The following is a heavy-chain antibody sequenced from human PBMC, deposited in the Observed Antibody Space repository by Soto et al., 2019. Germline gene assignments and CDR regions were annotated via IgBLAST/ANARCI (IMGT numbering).Heavy chain of an antibody. J-gene: IGHJ6*02. CDR2: IYYSGST. CDR3: ASNPVDYYYYGMDV. CDR1: GGSISSGGYY. V-gene: IGHV4-31*03. Sequence: SETLSLTCTVSGGSISSGGYYWSWIRQHPAKGLEWIGYIYYSGSTYYNPSLKSRVTISVDTSKNQFSLKLSSVTAADTAVYYCASNPVDYYYYGMDVWGQGTTVTVSS.